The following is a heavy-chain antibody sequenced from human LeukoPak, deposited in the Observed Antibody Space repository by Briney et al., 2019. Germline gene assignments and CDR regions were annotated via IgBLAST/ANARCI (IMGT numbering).Heavy chain of an antibody. D-gene: IGHD3-9*01. CDR2: IWYDGSDK. Sequence: GGSLRLSRAASGFTLSNYGMHWVRQAPGKGLEWVAVIWYDGSDKYYADSVKGRFTISRDNSKNTLYVQMNSLRVEDAAVYHCARSFDYSQDHDAFDIWGQGTMVTVSS. CDR3: ARSFDYSQDHDAFDI. V-gene: IGHV3-33*01. J-gene: IGHJ3*02. CDR1: GFTLSNYG.